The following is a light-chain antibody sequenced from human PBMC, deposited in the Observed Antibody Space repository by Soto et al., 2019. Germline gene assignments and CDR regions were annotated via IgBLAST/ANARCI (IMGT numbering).Light chain of an antibody. CDR3: QSYDSSLSGYV. CDR2: ANS. Sequence: QAVVTQPPSVSGAPGQRVTISCTGSSSNIGAGFDVHWYQQLPGTAPKLLMYANSDRPSGVPDRFSGSKSGTSASLAITGLQAEDEADYYCQSYDSSLSGYVFGTGTKVTVL. J-gene: IGLJ1*01. V-gene: IGLV1-40*01. CDR1: SSNIGAGFD.